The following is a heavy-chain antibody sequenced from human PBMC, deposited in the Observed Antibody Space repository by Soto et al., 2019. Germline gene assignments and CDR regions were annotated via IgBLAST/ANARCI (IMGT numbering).Heavy chain of an antibody. D-gene: IGHD2-2*01. J-gene: IGHJ5*02. CDR1: GGSISSSSYY. CDR3: ARLGYCISTSCYWFDP. V-gene: IGHV4-39*01. CDR2: IYYSGST. Sequence: QLQLQESGPGLVKPSETLSLTCTVSGGSISSSSYYWGWIRQPPGKGLEWIGSIYYSGSTYYNPSLKSRVTISVDTSKNQFSLKLSSVTAADTAVYYCARLGYCISTSCYWFDPWGQGTLVTVSS.